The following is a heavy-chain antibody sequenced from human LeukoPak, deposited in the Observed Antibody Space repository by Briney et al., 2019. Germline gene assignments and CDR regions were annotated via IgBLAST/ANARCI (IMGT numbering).Heavy chain of an antibody. CDR2: ISNSGRSK. D-gene: IGHD2-2*01. CDR1: GFTFSSYE. CDR3: ARFYPICSSSSCYTP. Sequence: GGSLRLSCAASGFTFSSYEMKWVRQAPGKGLEWVAYISNSGRSKYYADSVKGRFTISRDNAKNSMYLEMNSLKAADKALYYCARFYPICSSSSCYTPWGQGTRVTVSS. V-gene: IGHV3-48*03. J-gene: IGHJ5*02.